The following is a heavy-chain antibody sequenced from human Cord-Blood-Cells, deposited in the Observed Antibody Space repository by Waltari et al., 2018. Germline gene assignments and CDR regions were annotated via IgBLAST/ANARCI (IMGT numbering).Heavy chain of an antibody. Sequence: QVQLVESGGGVVPPGRSLRLSCAAPGFTFSSYDMHWVRPAPGKGLEWVAVISYDGSNKYYADSVKGRFTISRDNSKNTLYLQMNSLRAEDTAVYYCAKDRDYSNDYWGQGTLVTVSS. J-gene: IGHJ4*02. D-gene: IGHD4-4*01. CDR3: AKDRDYSNDY. V-gene: IGHV3-30*18. CDR2: ISYDGSNK. CDR1: GFTFSSYD.